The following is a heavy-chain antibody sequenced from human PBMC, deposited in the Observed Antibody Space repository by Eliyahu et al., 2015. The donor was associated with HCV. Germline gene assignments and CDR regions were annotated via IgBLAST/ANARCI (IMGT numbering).Heavy chain of an antibody. CDR1: GFXFSSYV. D-gene: IGHD6-6*01. CDR3: ARGSHSSSSHDAFDI. V-gene: IGHV3-33*01. CDR2: IWXDGSXK. Sequence: QVQLVXSGGGVVQPGRSLRLSCXASGFXFSSYVMXWVRQAPGKGLEWVALIWXDGSXKYYADSVKGRFTTARDNSKNTLYLQMNSLRAEDTAVYYCARGSHSSSSHDAFDIWGQGTMVTVSS. J-gene: IGHJ3*02.